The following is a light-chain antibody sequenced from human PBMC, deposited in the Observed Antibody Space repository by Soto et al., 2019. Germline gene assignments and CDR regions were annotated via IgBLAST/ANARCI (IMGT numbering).Light chain of an antibody. J-gene: IGLJ1*01. Sequence: QTVVTQEPSLTVSPGGTVTLTCASSTGPVTADHQPTWFQQKPGQPPKPLIYSITKRQSWTPDRFSGSLLGDKAALTLSGVQPDDEADYYCSSYTSSSTLYVFGTGTKLTVL. CDR3: SSYTSSSTLYV. CDR1: TGPVTADHQ. V-gene: IGLV7-43*01. CDR2: SIT.